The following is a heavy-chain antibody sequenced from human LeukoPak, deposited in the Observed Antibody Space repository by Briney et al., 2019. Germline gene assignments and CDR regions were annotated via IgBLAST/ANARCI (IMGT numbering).Heavy chain of an antibody. CDR3: AKDEKWLRLTGITDY. V-gene: IGHV3-23*01. D-gene: IGHD5-12*01. CDR1: GFTFSSYA. Sequence: GGSLRLSCAASGFTFSSYAMSGVRQAPGKGLEWVSAISVSGGSTYYADSVKGRFTSSRDNSKNTLYLQMNSLRAEDTAVYYCAKDEKWLRLTGITDYWGQGTLVTVSS. J-gene: IGHJ4*02. CDR2: ISVSGGST.